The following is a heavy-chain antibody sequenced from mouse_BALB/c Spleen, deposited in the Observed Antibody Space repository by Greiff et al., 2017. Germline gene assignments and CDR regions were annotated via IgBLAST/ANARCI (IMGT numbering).Heavy chain of an antibody. CDR1: GFSLTSYD. V-gene: IGHV2-9-2*01. CDR2: IWTGGGT. D-gene: IGHD1-1*01. Sequence: VKLQESGPGLVAPSQSLSITCTVSGFSLTSYDISWIRQPPGKGLEWLGVIWTGGGTNYNSAFMSRLSISKDNSKSQVFLKMNSLQTDDTAIYYCVRDHYGSSRYWYFDVWGAGTTVTVSS. J-gene: IGHJ1*01. CDR3: VRDHYGSSRYWYFDV.